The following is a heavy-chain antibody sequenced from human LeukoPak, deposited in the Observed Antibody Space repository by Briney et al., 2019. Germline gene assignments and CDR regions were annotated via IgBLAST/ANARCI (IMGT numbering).Heavy chain of an antibody. D-gene: IGHD3-10*01. Sequence: PSETLSLTCTVSGGSISSGSYYWSWIRQPAGKGLEWIGRIYTSGSTNYNPSLKSRVTISVDTSKNQFSLKLSSVTAADTAVYYCAREDLLFDSYYWGQGTLVTVSS. V-gene: IGHV4-61*02. CDR1: GGSISSGSYY. J-gene: IGHJ4*02. CDR3: AREDLLFDSYY. CDR2: IYTSGST.